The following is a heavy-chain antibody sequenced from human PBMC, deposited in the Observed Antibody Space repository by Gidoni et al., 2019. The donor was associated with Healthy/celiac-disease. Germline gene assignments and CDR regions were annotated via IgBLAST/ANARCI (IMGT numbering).Heavy chain of an antibody. CDR1: GGPISSSY. D-gene: IGHD2-2*02. CDR2: IYTSGST. CDR3: ARVLGVPAAILPYYYYGMDV. J-gene: IGHJ6*02. V-gene: IGHV4-4*07. Sequence: QVQLQESGPGLVKPSETLSLTCTVSGGPISSSYGSWIRQPAGKGLEWIGRIYTSGSTNYNPSLKSRVTMSVDTSKNQFSLKLSSVTAADTAVYYCARVLGVPAAILPYYYYGMDVWGQGTTVTVSS.